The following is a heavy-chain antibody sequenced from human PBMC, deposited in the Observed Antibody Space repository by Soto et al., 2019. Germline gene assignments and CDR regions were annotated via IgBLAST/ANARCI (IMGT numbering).Heavy chain of an antibody. Sequence: GGSLRLSCAASGFTFSSYAMSWVRQAPGKGLEWVSAISGSGGSTYYADSVKGRFTISRDNSKNTLYLQMNSLRAEDTAVYYCAIEGGMNIAVAGTDAFDIWGQGTMVTVSS. J-gene: IGHJ3*02. D-gene: IGHD6-19*01. CDR3: AIEGGMNIAVAGTDAFDI. CDR1: GFTFSSYA. CDR2: ISGSGGST. V-gene: IGHV3-23*01.